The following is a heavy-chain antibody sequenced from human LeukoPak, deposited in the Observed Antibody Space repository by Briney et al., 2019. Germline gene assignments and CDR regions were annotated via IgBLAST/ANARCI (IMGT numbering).Heavy chain of an antibody. Sequence: SETLSLTCTVSGGSINSYFWSWIRQPPGKGLEWIGYIYYSGSTKYSPSLKSRVTISVDTSKNQFSLNLRSVTTADTAVYYCSKFWTGYGYFDVWGRGTLVTVSS. J-gene: IGHJ2*01. CDR1: GGSINSYF. V-gene: IGHV4-59*08. CDR2: IYYSGST. D-gene: IGHD3-3*01. CDR3: SKFWTGYGYFDV.